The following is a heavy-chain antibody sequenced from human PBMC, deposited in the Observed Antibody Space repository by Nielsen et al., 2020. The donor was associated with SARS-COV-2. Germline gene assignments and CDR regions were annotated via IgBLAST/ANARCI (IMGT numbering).Heavy chain of an antibody. V-gene: IGHV4-31*03. Sequence: SETLSLTCTVSGGSISSGGYYWSWIRQHPGKGLEWIGYIYYSGSTYYNPSLKSRVTISVDTSKNQFSLKLSSVTAADTAVYYCARHRLYTIFGVVITDAFDIWGQGTMVTVSS. J-gene: IGHJ3*02. CDR3: ARHRLYTIFGVVITDAFDI. CDR1: GGSISSGGYY. D-gene: IGHD3-3*01. CDR2: IYYSGST.